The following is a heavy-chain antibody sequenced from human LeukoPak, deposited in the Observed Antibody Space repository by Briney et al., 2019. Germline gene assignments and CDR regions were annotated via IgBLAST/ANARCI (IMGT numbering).Heavy chain of an antibody. D-gene: IGHD3-10*01. CDR3: ARGPWSYYGSGRINY. J-gene: IGHJ4*02. V-gene: IGHV4-39*01. Sequence: SETLSLTCTVSGGSISSSSYYWGWIRQPPGKGLEWIGSIYYSGSTYYNPSLKSRVTISVDTSKNQFSLKLSSVTAADTAVYYCARGPWSYYGSGRINYWGQGTLVTVSS. CDR2: IYYSGST. CDR1: GGSISSSSYY.